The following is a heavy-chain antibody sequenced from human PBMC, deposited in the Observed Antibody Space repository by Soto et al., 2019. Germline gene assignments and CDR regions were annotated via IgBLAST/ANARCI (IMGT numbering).Heavy chain of an antibody. J-gene: IGHJ4*02. CDR3: ARMREYTYGLIDY. CDR2: VIPILGKA. CDR1: GGTLSAHT. Sequence: QVQLVQSGAEVKKPGSSVKVSCKASGGTLSAHTINCVRQAPGQWLEWMGRVIPILGKANYAQKLQCRVTINADKSTRTAYMEMRSLRSAATAVYYCARMREYTYGLIDYWGQGTLVTVSS. V-gene: IGHV1-69*02. D-gene: IGHD5-18*01.